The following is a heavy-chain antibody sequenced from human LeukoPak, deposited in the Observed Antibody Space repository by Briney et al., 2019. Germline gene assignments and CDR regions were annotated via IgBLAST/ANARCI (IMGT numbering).Heavy chain of an antibody. Sequence: GGSLRLSCAASGFTFSGSAMHWVRQASGKGLEWVGRIRSKANSYATAYAASVKGRFTISRDDSKNTAYLQMNSLKTEDTAVYYCFQYSSSPRDYWGQGTLVTVSS. CDR3: FQYSSSPRDY. D-gene: IGHD6-6*01. V-gene: IGHV3-73*01. CDR1: GFTFSGSA. CDR2: IRSKANSYAT. J-gene: IGHJ4*02.